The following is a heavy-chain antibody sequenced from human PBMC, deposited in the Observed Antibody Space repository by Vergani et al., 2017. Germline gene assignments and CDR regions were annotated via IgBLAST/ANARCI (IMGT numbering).Heavy chain of an antibody. Sequence: QVQLQESGPGLVKSSETLSLTCSVSFDSIRKLYCNWIRHPPGKGLEWIGSIHYSENTNYNPSLKTRVTISVDTSKNQFSLTLTSVTAADTAVYYCASDTHSGQRADRWGQGILVTVTS. CDR2: IHYSENT. D-gene: IGHD6-19*01. V-gene: IGHV4-59*11. CDR1: FDSIRKLY. J-gene: IGHJ5*02. CDR3: ASDTHSGQRADR.